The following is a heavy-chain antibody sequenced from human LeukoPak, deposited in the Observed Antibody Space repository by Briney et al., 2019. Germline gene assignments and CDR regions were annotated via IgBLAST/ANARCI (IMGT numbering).Heavy chain of an antibody. D-gene: IGHD2-8*01. J-gene: IGHJ6*03. CDR3: AKDRCSNGVGCYYYYMEV. Sequence: GGSLRLSCAASAFTFSSYGMHWVRQAPGKGLEWVAYIQYDRTNEQYAHSVKGRFRISRDNSNNILYLQMNSLRTEDTAVYYCAKDRCSNGVGCYYYYMEVWGKGTTVTISS. CDR1: AFTFSSYG. V-gene: IGHV3-30*02. CDR2: IQYDRTNE.